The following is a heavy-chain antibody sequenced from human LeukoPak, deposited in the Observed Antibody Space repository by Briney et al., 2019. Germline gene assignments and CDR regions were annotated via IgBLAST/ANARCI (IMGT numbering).Heavy chain of an antibody. CDR1: GGSISSYY. CDR2: IYYSGST. J-gene: IGHJ4*02. CDR3: ARDCGGGSCYDY. D-gene: IGHD2-15*01. Sequence: KTSETLSLTCTVSGGSISSYYWSWIRQPPGKGLEWIGYIYYSGSTNYNPSLKSRVTISVDRSKSQFSLKLSSVTAADTAVYYCARDCGGGSCYDYWGQGTLVTVSS. V-gene: IGHV4-59*12.